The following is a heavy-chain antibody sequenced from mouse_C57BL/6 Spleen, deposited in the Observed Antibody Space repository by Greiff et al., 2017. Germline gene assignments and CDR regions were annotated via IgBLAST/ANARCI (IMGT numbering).Heavy chain of an antibody. CDR1: GYTFTSYW. D-gene: IGHD2-1*01. Sequence: QVQLQQPGAELVRPGTSVKLSCKASGYTFTSYWMHWVKQRPGQGLEWIGVIDPSDSYTNYNQKFKGKATLTVDTSSSTAYMQLSSLTSEDSAVYYCARDYYCNYDAMDYWGQGTSVTVSS. CDR2: IDPSDSYT. J-gene: IGHJ4*01. V-gene: IGHV1-59*01. CDR3: ARDYYCNYDAMDY.